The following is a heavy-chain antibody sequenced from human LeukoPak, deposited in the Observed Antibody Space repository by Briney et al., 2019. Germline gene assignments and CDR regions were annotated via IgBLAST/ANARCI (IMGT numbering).Heavy chain of an antibody. CDR2: IKEDGSEK. Sequence: GGSLRLSCAASGFTFDSYWMSWVRQAPGKGLEWVANIKEDGSEKYYGDSVKGRFTISRDNAKNSLYLQMDSLRAEDTAVYYCARGAWSENPFDYWGQGTLVTVSS. V-gene: IGHV3-7*01. CDR1: GFTFDSYW. J-gene: IGHJ4*02. CDR3: ARGAWSENPFDY. D-gene: IGHD1-14*01.